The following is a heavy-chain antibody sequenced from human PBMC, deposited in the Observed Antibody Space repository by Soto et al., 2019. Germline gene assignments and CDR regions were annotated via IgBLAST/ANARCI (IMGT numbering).Heavy chain of an antibody. Sequence: SVKVSCKASGGTFSKYAISWVRQAPGQGLEWLGGIIPMFGTPNYAQKFQGRVTISADESTTTAYLELSSLRSADTAVYYCARAPENDYGGLEDYWGQGTLVTVSS. D-gene: IGHD4-17*01. CDR3: ARAPENDYGGLEDY. CDR1: GGTFSKYA. CDR2: IIPMFGTP. V-gene: IGHV1-69*13. J-gene: IGHJ4*02.